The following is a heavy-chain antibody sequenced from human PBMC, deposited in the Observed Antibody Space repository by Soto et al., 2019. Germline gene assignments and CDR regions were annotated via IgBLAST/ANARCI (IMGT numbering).Heavy chain of an antibody. D-gene: IGHD3-3*01. CDR2: ISSSGSTI. Sequence: GGSLRLSCAASGFTFSDYYMSWIRQAPGKGLEWVSYISSSGSTIYYADSVKGRFTISRDNAKNSLYLQMNSLRAEDTAVYYCAGGLEWLSQPSNYWGQGTLVTVSS. V-gene: IGHV3-11*01. CDR3: AGGLEWLSQPSNY. CDR1: GFTFSDYY. J-gene: IGHJ4*02.